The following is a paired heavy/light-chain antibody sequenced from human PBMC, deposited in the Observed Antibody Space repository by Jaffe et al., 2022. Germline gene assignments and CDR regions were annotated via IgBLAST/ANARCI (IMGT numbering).Heavy chain of an antibody. CDR1: GDSITSGSYY. D-gene: IGHD5-18*01. J-gene: IGHJ3*02. CDR2: FYTSGST. Sequence: QVQLQESGPGLVKPSQTLSLTCTVSGDSITSGSYYWSWIRQPAGKGLEWIGRFYTSGSTNYNPSLKSRVTISVDTSKNQFSLKLSSVTAADTAVYYCAREEITPKGGYSYGSLLGAFDIWGQGTMVTVSS. CDR3: AREEITPKGGYSYGSLLGAFDI. V-gene: IGHV4-61*02.
Light chain of an antibody. CDR1: QSVLYSSNNKNY. CDR2: WAS. CDR3: QQYYTTPYT. Sequence: DIVMTQSPDSLAVSLGERATINCKSSQSVLYSSNNKNYLAWYQQKPGQPPKLLIYWASTRESGVPDRFSGSGSGTDFTLTISSLQAEDVAVYYCQQYYTTPYTFGQGTKLEIK. J-gene: IGKJ2*01. V-gene: IGKV4-1*01.